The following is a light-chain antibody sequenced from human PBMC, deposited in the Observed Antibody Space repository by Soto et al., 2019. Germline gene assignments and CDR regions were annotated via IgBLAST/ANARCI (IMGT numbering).Light chain of an antibody. CDR3: HSYDSSLSAVV. CDR1: SSNIGAGYD. Sequence: QSVLTQPPSVSGAPGQRVTISCTGTSSNIGAGYDVHWYQQLPGKAPTLLIYSNNDRPSGVPDRFSGSKSGTSASLAITGLQADDEAEYYCHSYDSSLSAVVFGGGTKVTVL. J-gene: IGLJ3*02. V-gene: IGLV1-40*01. CDR2: SNN.